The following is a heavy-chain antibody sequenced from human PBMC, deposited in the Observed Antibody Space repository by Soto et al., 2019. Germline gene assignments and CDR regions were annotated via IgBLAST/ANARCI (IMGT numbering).Heavy chain of an antibody. J-gene: IGHJ4*02. D-gene: IGHD3-10*01. Sequence: GGSLRLSCVASGFTFSSYGMHWVRQAPGKGLEWVAVISNDGSNKYYADSVKGRFTISRDNSKNTLFLQMNSLRVEDTAVYYCAKSWNTWYGEFDYWGQGTLVTVSS. V-gene: IGHV3-30*18. CDR3: AKSWNTWYGEFDY. CDR2: ISNDGSNK. CDR1: GFTFSSYG.